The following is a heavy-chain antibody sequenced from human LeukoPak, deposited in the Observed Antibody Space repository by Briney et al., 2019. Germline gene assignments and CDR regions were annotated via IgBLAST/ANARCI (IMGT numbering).Heavy chain of an antibody. D-gene: IGHD5/OR15-5a*01. CDR2: ISPDGSSA. V-gene: IGHV3-74*01. CDR3: ARVGVCLRCHFDY. J-gene: IGHJ4*02. Sequence: PGGSLRLSCAASGFTFSSYWMHWVRQAPGKGLVWVSRISPDGSSALYADSVKGRFTISRDNAKNTLYLQMNSLRGDDTAVYYCARVGVCLRCHFDYWGQGTLVTVSS. CDR1: GFTFSSYW.